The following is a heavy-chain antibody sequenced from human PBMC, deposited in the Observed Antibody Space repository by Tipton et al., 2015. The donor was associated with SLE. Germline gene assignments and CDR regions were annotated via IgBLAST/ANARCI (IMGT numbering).Heavy chain of an antibody. D-gene: IGHD6-19*01. CDR1: GGSISSGSYY. V-gene: IGHV4-39*07. CDR2: IYYSGST. J-gene: IGHJ4*02. CDR3: ARRGESSGLLY. Sequence: TLSLTCTVSGGSISSGSYYWSWIRQPAGKGLEWIGSIYYSGSTYYNPSLKSRVTISVDTSKNQFSLKLSSVTAADTAVYYCARRGESSGLLYWGQGTLVTVSS.